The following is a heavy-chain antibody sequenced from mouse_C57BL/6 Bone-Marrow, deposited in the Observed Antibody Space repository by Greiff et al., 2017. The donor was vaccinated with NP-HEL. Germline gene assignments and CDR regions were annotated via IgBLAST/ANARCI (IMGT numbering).Heavy chain of an antibody. CDR2: ISDGGSYT. CDR1: GFTFSSYA. Sequence: EVKVVESGGGLVKPGGSLKLSCAASGFTFSSYAMSWVRQTPEKRLEWVATISDGGSYTYYPDNVKGRFTISRDNAKNNLYLQMSHLKSEDTAMYYCARELGTVDYWGQGTTLTVSS. V-gene: IGHV5-4*01. CDR3: ARELGTVDY. D-gene: IGHD4-1*01. J-gene: IGHJ2*01.